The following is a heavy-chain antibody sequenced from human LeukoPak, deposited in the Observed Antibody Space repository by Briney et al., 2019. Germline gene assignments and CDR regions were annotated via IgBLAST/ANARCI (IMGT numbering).Heavy chain of an antibody. D-gene: IGHD5-12*01. CDR3: ASLPLEVDIVATGDY. CDR2: IYYSGST. CDR1: GGSISSSSYY. J-gene: IGHJ4*02. Sequence: SETLSLTCTVSGGSISSSSYYWGWIRQPPGKGLEWIGSIYYSGSTYYNPSLKSRVTISVDTSKNQFSLKLSSVTAADTAVYYCASLPLEVDIVATGDYWGQGTLVTVSS. V-gene: IGHV4-39*01.